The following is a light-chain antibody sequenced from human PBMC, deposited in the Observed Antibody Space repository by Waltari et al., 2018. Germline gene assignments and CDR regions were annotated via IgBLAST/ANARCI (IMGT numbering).Light chain of an antibody. CDR2: CAS. V-gene: IGKV4-1*01. J-gene: IGKJ1*01. CDR1: QSVLYSSNKKNY. Sequence: DIVMTQSPDSLAVSLGERATINCKSSQSVLYSSNKKNYLAWYQQKPGQSPKLLIYCASTRESGVPDRFSGSGSETDFTLTISNLQAEDVAVYYCQQYYSTLSWTFGQGTKVEIK. CDR3: QQYYSTLSWT.